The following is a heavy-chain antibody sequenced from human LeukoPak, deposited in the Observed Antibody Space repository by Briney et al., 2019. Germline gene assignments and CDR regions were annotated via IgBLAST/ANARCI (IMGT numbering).Heavy chain of an antibody. V-gene: IGHV3-21*01. CDR1: GFTFSSYT. Sequence: PGVSLRLSCAASGFTFSSYTMIWVRQAPGKGLEWVSSISSSSSYIYYADSVKGPFTISTYDAKNSLYLQMNSLRAEDTAVYYCARDLPYENFDYWGQGTLVTV. CDR3: ARDLPYENFDY. D-gene: IGHD2-8*01. CDR2: ISSSSSYI. J-gene: IGHJ4*02.